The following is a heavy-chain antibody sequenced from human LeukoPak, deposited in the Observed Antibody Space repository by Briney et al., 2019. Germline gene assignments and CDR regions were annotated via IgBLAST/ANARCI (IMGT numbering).Heavy chain of an antibody. J-gene: IGHJ4*02. CDR1: GFTFSNAW. D-gene: IGHD2-2*01. V-gene: IGHV3-15*01. CDR3: TTDPTPSIVVPADFDY. Sequence: PGGSLRLSCAASGFTFSNAWMSWVRQAPGKGLEWVGRIKSKTDGGTTDYAAPVKGRFTTSRDDSKNTLYLQMNSLKTEDTAVYYCTTDPTPSIVVPADFDYWGQGTLVTVSS. CDR2: IKSKTDGGTT.